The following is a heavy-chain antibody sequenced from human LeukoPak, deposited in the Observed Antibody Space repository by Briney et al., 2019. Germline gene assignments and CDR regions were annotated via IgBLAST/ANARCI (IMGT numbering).Heavy chain of an antibody. Sequence: ASLKVSCKASGDSFTSDDIYWMRQAPGQGLEWMGWMNPMTGSTGYAQTFQGRGPLARNISITTAYMELSTLGSEDTAVYYCARMYCGGTSCYRDYFYHMDVWGKGTTVAASS. D-gene: IGHD2-2*02. CDR2: MNPMTGST. CDR1: GDSFTSDD. CDR3: ARMYCGGTSCYRDYFYHMDV. V-gene: IGHV1-8*01. J-gene: IGHJ6*03.